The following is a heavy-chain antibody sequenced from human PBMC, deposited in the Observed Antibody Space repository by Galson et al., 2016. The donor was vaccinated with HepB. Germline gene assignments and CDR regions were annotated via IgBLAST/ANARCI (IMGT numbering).Heavy chain of an antibody. D-gene: IGHD3-9*01. CDR2: ISGSGGST. CDR1: GFALGGYA. J-gene: IGHJ4*02. Sequence: SLRLSCAASGFALGGYAMSWVRQAPGKGLEWVSGISGSGGSTYYADSVKGRFSISRDRLKNTVDLQMNSLRAEDTAGYFCAKGIGATYYDILTSNDGWGQGTLVTVSS. CDR3: AKGIGATYYDILTSNDG. V-gene: IGHV3-23*01.